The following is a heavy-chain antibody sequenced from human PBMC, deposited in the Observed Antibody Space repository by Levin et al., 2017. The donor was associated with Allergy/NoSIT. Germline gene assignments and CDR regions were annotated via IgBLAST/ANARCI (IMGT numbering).Heavy chain of an antibody. Sequence: SQTLSLTCAVYGGSFGGYYWSWIRQSPGKGLEWIGEISHRGVTTDNFACYFLFPMSVDTSRNQFSVRLNSVTAADTAMYYCAGFSLRYGAFDIWGQGTMVTASS. CDR1: GGSFGGYY. D-gene: IGHD4-17*01. J-gene: IGHJ3*02. CDR3: AGFSLRYGAFDI. V-gene: IGHV4-34*01. CDR2: ISHRGVT.